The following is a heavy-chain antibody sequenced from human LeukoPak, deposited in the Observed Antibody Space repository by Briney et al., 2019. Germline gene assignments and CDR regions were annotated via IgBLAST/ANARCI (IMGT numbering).Heavy chain of an antibody. V-gene: IGHV3-30-3*01. CDR1: GFTFSSYA. CDR2: ISYDGSNK. D-gene: IGHD3-22*01. CDR3: ARDRDYYDSSGYYGAFDI. Sequence: GGSLRLSCAASGFTFSSYAMHWVRQAPGKGLEWVAIISYDGSNKYYADSVKGRFTISRDNSKNTLYLQMNSLRAEDTAVYYCARDRDYYDSSGYYGAFDIWGQGTMDTVSS. J-gene: IGHJ3*02.